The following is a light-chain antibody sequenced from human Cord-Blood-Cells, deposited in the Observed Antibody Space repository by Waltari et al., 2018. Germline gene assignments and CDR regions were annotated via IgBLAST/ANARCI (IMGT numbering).Light chain of an antibody. Sequence: EIVLTQSPGTLSLSPGERATLSCRASQSVSSSYLAWYQQKPGQAPRLLIYGASSRATGIPDRFSGSGSGTDFTLTISRLEPEDFAVYYCQQYGSSRFGQGTKVE. CDR1: QSVSSSY. V-gene: IGKV3-20*01. J-gene: IGKJ1*01. CDR2: GAS. CDR3: QQYGSSR.